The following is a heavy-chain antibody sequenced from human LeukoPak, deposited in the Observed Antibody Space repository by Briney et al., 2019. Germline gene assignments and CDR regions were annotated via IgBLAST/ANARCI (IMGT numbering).Heavy chain of an antibody. J-gene: IGHJ6*03. V-gene: IGHV3-20*04. CDR1: GFTFDDYA. D-gene: IGHD5-18*01. Sequence: GESLRLSCAASGFTFDDYAMNWVRQVPGRGLEWVSGINWNGRITEYADSVKDRFTISRQNTKNSLYLYMNNLGGEDTALYFCARGSVQLWLRDTYYYMDVWGKGTAVTVSS. CDR2: INWNGRIT. CDR3: ARGSVQLWLRDTYYYMDV.